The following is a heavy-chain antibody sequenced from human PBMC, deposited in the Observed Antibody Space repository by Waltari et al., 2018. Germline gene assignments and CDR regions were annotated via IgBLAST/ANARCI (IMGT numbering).Heavy chain of an antibody. V-gene: IGHV1-69*01. CDR1: GNTLRTDG. CDR3: ARLLPHGLDV. D-gene: IGHD2-15*01. CDR2: IVPKFETS. Sequence: QVQLLQSGAEMKKPGSSVKVSCKASGNTLRTDGIAWVRQDPGQGLEWLGGIVPKFETSTYAQRLQGRLTITADESTSTVCMELSGLTSEDSAVYYCARLLPHGLDVWGQGSTVTVS. J-gene: IGHJ6*02.